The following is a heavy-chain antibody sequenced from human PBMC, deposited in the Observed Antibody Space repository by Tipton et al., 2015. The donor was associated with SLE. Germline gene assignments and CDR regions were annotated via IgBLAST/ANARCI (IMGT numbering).Heavy chain of an antibody. CDR2: IYYSGST. J-gene: IGHJ4*02. Sequence: TLSLTCAVSGGSIISSSWWSWVRQPPGKGLEWIGYIYYSGSTNYNPSLKSRVTISVDTSKNQFSLKLSSVAAADTAVYYCARHMITGGEFDYWGQGTLVTVSS. V-gene: IGHV4-59*08. D-gene: IGHD3-16*01. CDR1: GGSIISSSW. CDR3: ARHMITGGEFDY.